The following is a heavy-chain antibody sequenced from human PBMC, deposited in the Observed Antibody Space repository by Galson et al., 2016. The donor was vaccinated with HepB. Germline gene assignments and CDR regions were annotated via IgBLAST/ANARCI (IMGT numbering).Heavy chain of an antibody. V-gene: IGHV1-2*02. D-gene: IGHD6-19*01. CDR1: GYPFTGYY. CDR3: ASDAGGTAGWYLYDY. Sequence: SVKVSCKASGYPFTGYYIHWVRQAPGLGLEWMGWVNAHTGEKHLPGRFQGRVSMTTDTSINTVYMQLDSLTSDDTALYFCASDAGGTAGWYLYDYWGQGTLVTVST. CDR2: VNAHTGEK. J-gene: IGHJ4*02.